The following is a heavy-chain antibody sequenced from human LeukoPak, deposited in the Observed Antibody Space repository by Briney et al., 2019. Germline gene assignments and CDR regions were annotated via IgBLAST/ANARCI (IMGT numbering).Heavy chain of an antibody. CDR1: GGSISSYY. J-gene: IGHJ4*02. CDR2: IYTSGST. D-gene: IGHD3-3*01. Sequence: SETLSLTCTVSGGSISSYYWSWIRQPAGKGLEWIGRIYTSGSTNYNPSLKSRVTMSVDTSKNQFSLKLSSVTAADTAVYYCARAPRTFGVVQTYYFDYWGQGTLVTVSS. CDR3: ARAPRTFGVVQTYYFDY. V-gene: IGHV4-4*07.